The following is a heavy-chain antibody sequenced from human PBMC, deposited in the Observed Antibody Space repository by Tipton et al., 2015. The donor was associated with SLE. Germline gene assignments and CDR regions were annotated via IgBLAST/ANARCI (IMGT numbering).Heavy chain of an antibody. Sequence: LRLSCAASGFTFSSYAMSWIRQPPGKGLEWIGYIYDSGSTYYNPSLKSRVAISVDTSKNQFSLKVTSVTAADTAVYYCATHSGWRDFWGQGSLVTVSS. D-gene: IGHD6-19*01. CDR1: GFTFSSYA. CDR3: ATHSGWRDF. J-gene: IGHJ4*02. V-gene: IGHV4-30-2*01. CDR2: IYDSGST.